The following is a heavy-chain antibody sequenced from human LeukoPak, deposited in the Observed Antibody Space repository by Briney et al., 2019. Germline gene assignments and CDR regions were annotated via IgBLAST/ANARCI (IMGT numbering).Heavy chain of an antibody. V-gene: IGHV3-23*01. J-gene: IGHJ4*02. Sequence: GGSLRLSCAASGFTFSSYAMSWVRQAPGKGLDWVSTISASGGSTYYADSVKGRFTISRDNSKNTMYLQMNSLKAEDTAVYYCAKAMTTVTAFDFWGQGTLVTVSS. CDR1: GFTFSSYA. CDR2: ISASGGST. D-gene: IGHD4-17*01. CDR3: AKAMTTVTAFDF.